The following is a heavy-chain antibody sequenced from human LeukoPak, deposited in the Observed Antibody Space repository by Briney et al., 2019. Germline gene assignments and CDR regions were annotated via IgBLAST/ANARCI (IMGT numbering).Heavy chain of an antibody. Sequence: PGGSLRLSCAASGFTFSTYAMLWVRQAPGKGLEYVSTISRNGGTTYYANSVKGRFTISRDNSKNTVSLQMESLRAEDTALYYCAKDYAVGSIDYWGQGTLVTVSS. D-gene: IGHD3-16*01. CDR1: GFTFSTYA. CDR2: ISRNGGTT. V-gene: IGHV3-64*01. J-gene: IGHJ4*02. CDR3: AKDYAVGSIDY.